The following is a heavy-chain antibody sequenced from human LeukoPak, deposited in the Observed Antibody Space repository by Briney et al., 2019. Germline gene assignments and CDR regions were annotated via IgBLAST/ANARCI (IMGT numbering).Heavy chain of an antibody. D-gene: IGHD3-22*01. J-gene: IGHJ6*03. Sequence: GGSLRLSCAASGFTFSTYGMHWVRQAPGKGLEGVAFIRYDGSNKFYADSVKGRFTISRDNAKNSLYLQMNSLRAEDTAVYYCARGSSGDYYYYMDVWGKGTTVTISS. V-gene: IGHV3-30*02. CDR2: IRYDGSNK. CDR3: ARGSSGDYYYYMDV. CDR1: GFTFSTYG.